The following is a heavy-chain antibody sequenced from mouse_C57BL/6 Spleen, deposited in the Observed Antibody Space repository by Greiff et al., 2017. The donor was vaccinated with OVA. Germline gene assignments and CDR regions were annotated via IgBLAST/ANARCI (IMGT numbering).Heavy chain of an antibody. Sequence: VHVKQSGAELVRPGASVKFSCTASGFNIQDYYMHWVKQRPEQGLEWIGRIDPEDGDTEYAPKFQGKATMTADTSSNTAYLQLSSLTSEDTAVYYCTTGLRPEVDYWGQGTTLTVSS. CDR2: IDPEDGDT. CDR3: TTGLRPEVDY. J-gene: IGHJ2*01. CDR1: GFNIQDYY. V-gene: IGHV14-1*01. D-gene: IGHD2-4*01.